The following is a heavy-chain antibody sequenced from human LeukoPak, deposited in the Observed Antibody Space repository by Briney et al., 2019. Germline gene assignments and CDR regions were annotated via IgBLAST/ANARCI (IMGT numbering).Heavy chain of an antibody. J-gene: IGHJ4*02. CDR3: ARDTFQPGLIDS. Sequence: PGGSLRLSCAASGFTFSDYEMIWVRKAPGKGLEWVSYINTDSSGIHYADSVKGRFTISRDNARNTLYLQLSSLRAEDSGVYYCARDTFQPGLIDSWGQGTLVTVSS. CDR1: GFTFSDYE. CDR2: INTDSSGI. D-gene: IGHD2-2*01. V-gene: IGHV3-48*03.